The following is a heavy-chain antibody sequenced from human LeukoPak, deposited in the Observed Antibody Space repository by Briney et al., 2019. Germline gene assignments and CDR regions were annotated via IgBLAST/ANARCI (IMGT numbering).Heavy chain of an antibody. CDR3: AKAANYYDSSGYEY. CDR2: IRYDGSNK. Sequence: PGGSLRLSCAASGFTFSSYGMHWVRQAPGKGLEWVAFIRYDGSNKYYADSVKGRFTISRDNSKNTLYLQMNSLRAGDTAVYYCAKAANYYDSSGYEYWGQGTLVTVSS. J-gene: IGHJ4*02. D-gene: IGHD3-22*01. V-gene: IGHV3-30*02. CDR1: GFTFSSYG.